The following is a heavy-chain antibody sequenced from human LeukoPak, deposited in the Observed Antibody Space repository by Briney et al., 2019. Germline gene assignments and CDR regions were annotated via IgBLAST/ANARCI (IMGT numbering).Heavy chain of an antibody. D-gene: IGHD3-22*01. CDR3: ARLGTYYYDSSDWWYFDL. Sequence: SETLSLTCAVSGYSISSGYYWGWIRQPPGKGLEWMGRINHSGSTYYTPSRKSRVTISVDTSKNQFSLKLTSVTAADTAVYYCARLGTYYYDSSDWWYFDLWGRGTLVTVSS. CDR1: GYSISSGYY. J-gene: IGHJ2*01. CDR2: INHSGST. V-gene: IGHV4-38-2*01.